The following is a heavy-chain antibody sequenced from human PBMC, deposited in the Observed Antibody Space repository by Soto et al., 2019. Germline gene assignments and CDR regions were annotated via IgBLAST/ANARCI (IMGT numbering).Heavy chain of an antibody. CDR3: AKSRDGYNFYYYYGMDV. D-gene: IGHD5-12*01. V-gene: IGHV3-30*18. Sequence: VGSLRLSCAVSGFTFSNYGMHWFRQAPVNGLEWVAFISYDGSNQYYGDSVKDRFTISRDNSKNTLYLQMNSLRAEDTAVYFCAKSRDGYNFYYYYGMDVWGQGTPVTVSS. CDR1: GFTFSNYG. J-gene: IGHJ6*02. CDR2: ISYDGSNQ.